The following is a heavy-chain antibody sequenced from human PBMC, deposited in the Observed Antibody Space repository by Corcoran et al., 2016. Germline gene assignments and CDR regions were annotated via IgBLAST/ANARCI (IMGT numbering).Heavy chain of an antibody. V-gene: IGHV4-61*01. J-gene: IGHJ6*02. CDR2: IYYTGGT. CDR1: GGSVRSGSYY. CDR3: ARDRNGYSGYDKYYYYYGMDV. D-gene: IGHD5-12*01. Sequence: QLQLQESGPGLVKPSETLSLTCTVSGGSVRSGSYYWTWIRQPPGQGLEWIGYIYYTGGTNYNPSLKSRVTISVDTSKNQFSLKLGSVTAPDTAVYYCARDRNGYSGYDKYYYYYGMDVWGQGTTVAVSS.